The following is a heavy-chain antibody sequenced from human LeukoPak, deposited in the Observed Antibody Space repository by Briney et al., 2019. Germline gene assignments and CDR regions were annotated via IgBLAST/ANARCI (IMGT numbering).Heavy chain of an antibody. J-gene: IGHJ4*02. CDR3: AQHEYSGTYYVDY. D-gene: IGHD1-26*01. V-gene: IGHV4-59*08. Sequence: SETLSLTCTVSGGSISSYYWSWIRQPPGKGLEWIGYIYHSGSINYNPSLKSRITISVDTSKNQFSLKLSSVTAADSAVYYCAQHEYSGTYYVDYWGQGTLVTVSS. CDR2: IYHSGSI. CDR1: GGSISSYY.